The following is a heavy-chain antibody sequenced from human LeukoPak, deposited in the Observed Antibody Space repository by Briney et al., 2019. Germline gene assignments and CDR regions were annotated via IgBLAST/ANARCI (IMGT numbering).Heavy chain of an antibody. V-gene: IGHV4-39*01. Sequence: PSETLSLTCTVSGGSISSRSYYWGWIRQPPGKGLEWIGSIYYSGSTYYNPSLKSRVTISVDTSKNQFSLKLSSVTAADTAVYYCARYYYDSSGYITWGQGTLVTVSS. D-gene: IGHD3-22*01. CDR2: IYYSGST. CDR1: GGSISSRSYY. J-gene: IGHJ5*02. CDR3: ARYYYDSSGYIT.